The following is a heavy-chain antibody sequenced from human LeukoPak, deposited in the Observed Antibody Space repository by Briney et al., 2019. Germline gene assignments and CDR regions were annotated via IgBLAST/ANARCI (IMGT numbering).Heavy chain of an antibody. D-gene: IGHD2-15*01. CDR1: GFTFSSYG. Sequence: GGSLRLSCAASGFTFSSYGMHWVRQAPGKGLEWVAVISYDGSNKYYADSVKGRFTISRDNSKNTLYLQMNSLRVEDTAVYYCAKDQWEYCSGGSCYSFDYWGQGTLVTVSS. CDR3: AKDQWEYCSGGSCYSFDY. V-gene: IGHV3-30*18. J-gene: IGHJ4*02. CDR2: ISYDGSNK.